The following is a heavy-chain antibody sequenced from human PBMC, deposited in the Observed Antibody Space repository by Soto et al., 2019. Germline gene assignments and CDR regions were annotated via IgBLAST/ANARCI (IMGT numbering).Heavy chain of an antibody. CDR2: IYHSGST. V-gene: IGHV4-30-2*01. CDR3: ARAGGLGAVAADY. D-gene: IGHD6-19*01. J-gene: IGHJ4*02. CDR1: GGAISSGGYS. Sequence: QLQLQESGSGLVKPSQTLSLTCAVSGGAISSGGYSWSWIRQPPGKGLEWIGYIYHSGSTYYNPSLKSRVTISVDRSKNQFSLKLSSVTAADTAVYYCARAGGLGAVAADYWGQGTLVTVSS.